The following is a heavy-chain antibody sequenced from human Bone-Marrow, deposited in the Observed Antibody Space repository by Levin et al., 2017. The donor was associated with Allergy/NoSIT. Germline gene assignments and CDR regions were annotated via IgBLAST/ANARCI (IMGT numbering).Heavy chain of an antibody. J-gene: IGHJ4*02. V-gene: IGHV3-30-3*01. CDR3: ATTNPRRRTGTFDH. CDR2: ISFDGNTK. Sequence: GGSLRLSCAASGFTFNTNVMHWVRQAPGQGLEWVAVISFDGNTKFYSDSVKGRFTISRDNSKNTLFLQMNSLRPEDAAVYYCATTNPRRRTGTFDHWGQGTLVTVSS. CDR1: GFTFNTNV. D-gene: IGHD1-1*01.